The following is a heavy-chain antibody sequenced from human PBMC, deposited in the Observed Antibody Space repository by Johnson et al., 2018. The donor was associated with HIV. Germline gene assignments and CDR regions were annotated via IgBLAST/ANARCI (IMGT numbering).Heavy chain of an antibody. CDR2: ISYDESNK. CDR1: GFTFSENG. CDR3: AKDFRSVRYRSDAFEI. J-gene: IGHJ3*02. Sequence: QVQLVESGGGVVQPGRSLRLSCAASGFTFSENGMHWVRQAPGKGLEWVAVISYDESNKYYADSVKGRFTISRDTSKNTLYLLMKSLRTEDTAMYYCAKDFRSVRYRSDAFEILGQGTIVTVSS. D-gene: IGHD3-10*01. V-gene: IGHV3-30*18.